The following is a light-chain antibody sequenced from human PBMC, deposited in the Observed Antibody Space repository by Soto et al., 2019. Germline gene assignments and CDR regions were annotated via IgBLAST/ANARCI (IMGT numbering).Light chain of an antibody. Sequence: EIVMTQSPATLSVSPGERATLSCRASQSVSSNLAWYQQKPGQAPRLLIYRASTRATGIPARFSGSGSGTEFTLTISSLQSEDVPVYYCQHYNNWPPWTFGQGTKVEIK. CDR3: QHYNNWPPWT. CDR1: QSVSSN. CDR2: RAS. V-gene: IGKV3-15*01. J-gene: IGKJ1*01.